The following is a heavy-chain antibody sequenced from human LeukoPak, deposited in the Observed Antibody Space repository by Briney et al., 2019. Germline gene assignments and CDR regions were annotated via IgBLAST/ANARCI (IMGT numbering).Heavy chain of an antibody. J-gene: IGHJ4*02. D-gene: IGHD3-10*01. CDR1: GFTFSTYG. CDR3: ANEWLHVSGSYKANN. Sequence: PGGSLRLSCAASGFTFSTYGMHWVRQAQGKGLEWVAFIRSDGSDKYHADSVKGRFTISRDNSKNTLYLQMNSLRTEDTAVYYCANEWLHVSGSYKANNWGQGTLVTVSS. CDR2: IRSDGSDK. V-gene: IGHV3-30*02.